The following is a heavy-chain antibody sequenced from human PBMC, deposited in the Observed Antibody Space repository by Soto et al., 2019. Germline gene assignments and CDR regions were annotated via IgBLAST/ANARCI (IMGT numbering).Heavy chain of an antibody. V-gene: IGHV1-24*01. J-gene: IGHJ3*02. CDR1: GYTLTELS. D-gene: IGHD2-21*01. CDR2: FDPEDGET. CDR3: ATHRPVPPPIADAFDI. Sequence: ASVKVSCKVSGYTLTELSMHWVRQAPGKGLEWMGGFDPEDGETIYAQKFQGRVTMTEDTSTDTAYMELSSLRSEDTAVYYCATHRPVPPPIADAFDIWGKGTMVTVSS.